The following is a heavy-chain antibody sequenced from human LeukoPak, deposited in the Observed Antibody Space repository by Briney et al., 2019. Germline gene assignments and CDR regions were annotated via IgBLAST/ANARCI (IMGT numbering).Heavy chain of an antibody. J-gene: IGHJ4*02. Sequence: ASVKVSCKASEYTFTNYYIHWVRQAPGQGLEWMGIMNPSDGSTTCAQKFQGRVALTRDTSTSTVYMELSSLKSEDSAVYHCARGEPLGDKGFDYWGQGTLVTVSS. CDR2: MNPSDGST. CDR3: ARGEPLGDKGFDY. V-gene: IGHV1-46*01. CDR1: EYTFTNYY. D-gene: IGHD1-14*01.